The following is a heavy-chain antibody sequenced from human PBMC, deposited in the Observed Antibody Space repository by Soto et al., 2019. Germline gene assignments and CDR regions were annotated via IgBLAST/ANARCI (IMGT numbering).Heavy chain of an antibody. V-gene: IGHV1-46*01. Sequence: ASVKVSCKASGYTFTSYYMHWVRQAPGQGLEWMGIINPSGGSTSYAQKFQGRVTMTRDTSTSTVYMELSSLRSEDTAVYYCARGARGAAAGTPGDYYYYGMDVRGQGTTVTVSS. J-gene: IGHJ6*02. CDR3: ARGARGAAAGTPGDYYYYGMDV. D-gene: IGHD6-13*01. CDR1: GYTFTSYY. CDR2: INPSGGST.